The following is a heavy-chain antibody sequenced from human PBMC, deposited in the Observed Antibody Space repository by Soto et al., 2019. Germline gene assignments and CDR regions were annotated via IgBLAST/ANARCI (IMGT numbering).Heavy chain of an antibody. CDR1: GFTFISHW. CDR3: VRGIYQKFGMDV. V-gene: IGHV3-74*01. D-gene: IGHD3-3*02. Sequence: EVQLVESGGGLVQPGGSLRLSCAASGFTFISHWIHWVRQTPGKGLVWVSRIDVGGSNRNYADSVKGRFTISRDNAKHRVYLQMNGLRVDETAVYYCVRGIYQKFGMDVWGQGPTV. CDR2: IDVGGSNR. J-gene: IGHJ6*02.